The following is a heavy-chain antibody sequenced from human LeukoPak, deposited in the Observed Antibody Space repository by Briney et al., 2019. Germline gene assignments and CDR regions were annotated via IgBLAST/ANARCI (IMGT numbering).Heavy chain of an antibody. Sequence: SETLSLTCTVSGGSISSYYWSWIRQPPGKGLEWIGYIYYSGSTNYNPSLKSRVTISVDTSKNQFSLKLSSVTAADTAVYYCARDTWDSSGYYYEGRDWFDPWGQGTLVTVSS. J-gene: IGHJ5*02. CDR3: ARDTWDSSGYYYEGRDWFDP. CDR2: IYYSGST. CDR1: GGSISSYY. D-gene: IGHD3-22*01. V-gene: IGHV4-59*12.